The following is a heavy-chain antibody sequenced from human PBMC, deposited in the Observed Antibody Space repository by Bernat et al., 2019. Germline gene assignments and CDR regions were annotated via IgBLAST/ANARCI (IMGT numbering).Heavy chain of an antibody. Sequence: EVQLVESRGDLVQPGGSLRLSCAASGFSFNTNWMSWVRQALGKGLEWVANINQGGSETYYVGAERGRFAISRGNARNSLFMQVESRRVEDTAVYYWARSPGTGSVDYWGPGTLVTVSS. CDR2: INQGGSET. D-gene: IGHD1-1*01. CDR3: ARSPGTGSVDY. V-gene: IGHV3-7*03. J-gene: IGHJ4*02. CDR1: GFSFNTNW.